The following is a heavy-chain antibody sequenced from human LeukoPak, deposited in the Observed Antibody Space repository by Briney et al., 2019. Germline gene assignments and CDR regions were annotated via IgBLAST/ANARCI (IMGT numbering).Heavy chain of an antibody. CDR1: GFTFSTYS. D-gene: IGHD3-10*01. V-gene: IGHV3-21*01. J-gene: IGHJ4*02. Sequence: GGSLRLSCAASGFTFSTYSMNWVRQAPGKGLEWVSSISSSSSYIFYADSVKGRFTISRDNAKNSLYLQMNSLRAEDTAVYYCARDETYYYGSGSYDWGQGTLVTVSS. CDR3: ARDETYYYGSGSYD. CDR2: ISSSSSYI.